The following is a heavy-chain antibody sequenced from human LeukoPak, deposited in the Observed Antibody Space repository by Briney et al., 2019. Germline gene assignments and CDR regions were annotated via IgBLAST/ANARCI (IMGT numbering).Heavy chain of an antibody. V-gene: IGHV4-59*01. CDR3: ARESSSTSSYGMDV. Sequence: KSSETLSLTCTVSGGSISSYYWSWIRQPPGKGLEWIGYIYYSGSTNYNPSLKSRVTISVDTSKNQFSLKLSSVTAADTAVYYCARESSSTSSYGMDVWGQGTTVTVSS. J-gene: IGHJ6*02. CDR1: GGSISSYY. CDR2: IYYSGST. D-gene: IGHD2-2*01.